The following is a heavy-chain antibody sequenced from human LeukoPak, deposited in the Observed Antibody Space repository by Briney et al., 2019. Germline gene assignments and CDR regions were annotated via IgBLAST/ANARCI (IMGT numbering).Heavy chain of an antibody. CDR3: ARDSLTDGFDP. V-gene: IGHV1-46*01. D-gene: IGHD2-8*02. J-gene: IGHJ5*02. Sequence: GASVNVSCTASGYTFTIYYMHWVRQAPGQGLEWMGIINPSGGSTSYAQKFQGRVTMTRDTSTSTVYMELSSRRSEDTAVYYCARDSLTDGFDPWGQGTLVTVSS. CDR1: GYTFTIYY. CDR2: INPSGGST.